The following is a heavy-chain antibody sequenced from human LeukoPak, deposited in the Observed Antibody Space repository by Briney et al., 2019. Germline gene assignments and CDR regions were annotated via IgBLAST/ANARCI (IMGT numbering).Heavy chain of an antibody. CDR2: IYTSGST. V-gene: IGHV4-4*07. Sequence: SETLSLTCAVSGGSISSYYWSWIRQPAGKGPEWIGRIYTSGSTNYNPSLKSRVTMSVDTSKNQFSLKLSSVTAADTAVYYCASDHSSGSYLGVSDYWGQGTLVTVSS. CDR3: ASDHSSGSYLGVSDY. D-gene: IGHD1-26*01. J-gene: IGHJ4*02. CDR1: GGSISSYY.